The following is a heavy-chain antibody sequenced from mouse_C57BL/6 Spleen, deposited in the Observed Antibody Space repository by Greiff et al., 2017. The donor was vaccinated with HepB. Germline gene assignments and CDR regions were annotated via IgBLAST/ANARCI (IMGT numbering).Heavy chain of an antibody. CDR2: IYPGDGDT. D-gene: IGHD2-5*01. CDR3: ASYYSNHARTVDY. Sequence: VQLQQSGAELVKPGASVKISCKASGYAFSSYWMNWVKQRPGKGLEWIGQIYPGDGDTNYNGKFKGKATLTAVKSSSTAYMKLSSLSSEDSAVYFCASYYSNHARTVDYWGQGTTVTVSS. V-gene: IGHV1-80*01. J-gene: IGHJ4*01. CDR1: GYAFSSYW.